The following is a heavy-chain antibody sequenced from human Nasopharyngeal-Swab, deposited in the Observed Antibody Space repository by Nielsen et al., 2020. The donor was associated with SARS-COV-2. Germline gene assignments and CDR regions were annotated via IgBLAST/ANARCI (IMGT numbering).Heavy chain of an antibody. CDR2: ITSRTSYT. V-gene: IGHV3-11*05. Sequence: GESLKISCAASGFTFSDYYMSWIRQAPGKGPEWVSYITSRTSYTKYADSVKGRFTISRDDARNSLYLQMNNLRVEDTAVYYCARASVTIEVHYYYGLDVWGQGTTVTVSS. D-gene: IGHD3-10*01. J-gene: IGHJ6*02. CDR3: ARASVTIEVHYYYGLDV. CDR1: GFTFSDYY.